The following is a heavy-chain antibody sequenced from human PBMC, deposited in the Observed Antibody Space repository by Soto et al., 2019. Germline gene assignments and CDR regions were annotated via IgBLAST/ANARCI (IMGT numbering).Heavy chain of an antibody. J-gene: IGHJ4*02. D-gene: IGHD4-17*01. CDR2: IIPIFGTA. V-gene: IGHV1-69*13. CDR3: ARGVHGEYYFDY. CDR1: GGTFSSYA. Sequence: GASVKVSCKASGGTFSSYAISWVRQAPGQGLEWMGGIIPIFGTANYAQKFQGRVTITADESTSTAYMELRSLRSDDTAVYYCARGVHGEYYFDYWGQGTLVTVSS.